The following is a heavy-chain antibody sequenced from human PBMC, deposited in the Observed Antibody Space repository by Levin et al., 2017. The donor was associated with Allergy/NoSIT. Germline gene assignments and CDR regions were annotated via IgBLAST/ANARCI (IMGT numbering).Heavy chain of an antibody. J-gene: IGHJ4*02. Sequence: GGSLRLSCKGSGSSFTGFWIVWVRQLPGKGLEWMGIIYPGDSDTRYSPSFQGQVTISVDKSISTAYLHWSSLKASDTAMYYCAVRSLRGTYTFDYWGQGTLVTVSS. CDR3: AVRSLRGTYTFDY. CDR1: GSSFTGFW. CDR2: IYPGDSDT. V-gene: IGHV5-51*01. D-gene: IGHD1-26*01.